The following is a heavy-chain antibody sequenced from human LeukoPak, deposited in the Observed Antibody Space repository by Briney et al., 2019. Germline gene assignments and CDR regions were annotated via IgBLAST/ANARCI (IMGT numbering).Heavy chain of an antibody. Sequence: GSSLRLSCAASGFILSNHWMTWVRQAPGKGPEWVANMNKDGSEKYYVDSVKGRFTIFRDTAKNSLYLQMNNLRVEDTALYYCARNNDMDVWGQGTTVAVSS. CDR1: GFILSNHW. CDR3: ARNNDMDV. J-gene: IGHJ6*02. CDR2: MNKDGSEK. V-gene: IGHV3-7*03. D-gene: IGHD1/OR15-1a*01.